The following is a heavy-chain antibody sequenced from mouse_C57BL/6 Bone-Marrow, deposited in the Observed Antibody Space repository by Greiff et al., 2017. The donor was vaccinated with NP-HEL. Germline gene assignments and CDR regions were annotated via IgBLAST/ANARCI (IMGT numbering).Heavy chain of an antibody. CDR2: INPNNGGT. D-gene: IGHD2-3*01. J-gene: IGHJ4*01. V-gene: IGHV1-26*01. CDR3: ARGPWLLLAMDY. Sequence: VQLQQSGPELVKPGASVKISCKASGYTFTDYYMNWVKQSHGKSLEWIGDINPNNGGTSYNQKFKGKATLTVYKSSSTAYMERRSLTSEDSAVYYCARGPWLLLAMDYWGQGTSVTVSS. CDR1: GYTFTDYY.